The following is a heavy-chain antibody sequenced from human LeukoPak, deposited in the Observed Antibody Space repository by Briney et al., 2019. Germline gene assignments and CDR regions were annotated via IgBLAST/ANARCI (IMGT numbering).Heavy chain of an antibody. CDR2: IIPILGIA. J-gene: IGHJ4*02. Sequence: SVKVSCKASGGTFSSYTTSWVRQAPGQGLEWMGRIIPILGIANYAQKFQGRVTITADKSTSTAYMELSSLRSEDTAVYYCARDLSWVAGILDYWGQGTLVTVSS. D-gene: IGHD6-19*01. CDR3: ARDLSWVAGILDY. CDR1: GGTFSSYT. V-gene: IGHV1-69*04.